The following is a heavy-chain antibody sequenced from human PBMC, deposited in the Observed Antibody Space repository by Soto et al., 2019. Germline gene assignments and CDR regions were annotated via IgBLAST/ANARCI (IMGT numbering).Heavy chain of an antibody. D-gene: IGHD3-22*01. Sequence: EVQLLESGGGLVQPGGSLRLSCVASGFTFSNYAMNWVRQAPGKGLEWISAISGGGVNTYYADSVKGRISVSRDNSKSTAYLHIDSLRAADTAVYYCAKDIAPNHYDSSGEPFDVWGQGTKVTVAS. J-gene: IGHJ3*01. CDR2: ISGGGVNT. CDR3: AKDIAPNHYDSSGEPFDV. CDR1: GFTFSNYA. V-gene: IGHV3-23*01.